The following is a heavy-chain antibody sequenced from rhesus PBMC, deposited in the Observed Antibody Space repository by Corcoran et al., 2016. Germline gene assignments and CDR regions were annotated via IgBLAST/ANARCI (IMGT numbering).Heavy chain of an antibody. CDR1: GGSISDDYY. J-gene: IGHJ4*01. Sequence: QVQLQESGPGLVKPSETLSLTCAVSGGSISDDYYWSWIRPPPGKGRAWVGFIYGSGGGTNYNPSLKNRVTISIDTSKNQFSLKLSSVTAADTAVYYCARDEAYYHSGYYTLDYWGQGILVTVSS. CDR3: ARDEAYYHSGYYTLDY. V-gene: IGHV4-106*01. D-gene: IGHD3-28*01. CDR2: IYGSGGGT.